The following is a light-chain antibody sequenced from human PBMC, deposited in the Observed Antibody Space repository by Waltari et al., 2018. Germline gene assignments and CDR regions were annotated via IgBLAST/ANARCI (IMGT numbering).Light chain of an antibody. V-gene: IGKV3-20*01. J-gene: IGKJ1*01. Sequence: EIMLTQSPGTLSLSPGDRATLSCKASQIIVKYLAWYQQKPGQAPRLLIYHTSIRATGIPDRFSGSGSDTDFSLTISRLEPEDFAVYYCQHYVRLPATFGQGTNVEIK. CDR1: QIIVKY. CDR2: HTS. CDR3: QHYVRLPAT.